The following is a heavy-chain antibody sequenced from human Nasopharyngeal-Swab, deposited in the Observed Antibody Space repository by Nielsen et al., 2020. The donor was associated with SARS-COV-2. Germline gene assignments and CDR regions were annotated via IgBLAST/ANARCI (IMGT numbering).Heavy chain of an antibody. D-gene: IGHD1-1*01. CDR2: ISSSSNYI. J-gene: IGHJ6*02. V-gene: IGHV3-21*01. CDR1: GFTFSIYS. Sequence: GVLKISCAASGFTFSIYSMNWVRQAPGKGLEWVSSISSSSNYIYYGDSVKGRFTISRDNTKKSLYLQMNSLRVEDTAVYYCARLGTESYHYYSLDVWGQGTTVTVSS. CDR3: ARLGTESYHYYSLDV.